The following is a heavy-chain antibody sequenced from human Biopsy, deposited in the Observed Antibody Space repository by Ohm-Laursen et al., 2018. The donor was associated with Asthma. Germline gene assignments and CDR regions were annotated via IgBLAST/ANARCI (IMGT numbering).Heavy chain of an antibody. Sequence: PTQTLTLTCPFSGSSLRTPGVGVGWIRQSPGKALEWLALIYWDDYNLFRPSLKRRLTITKDPSKNQVVLTMTKMDPVDSGTYYCALSQDSGFDDHSPSWFDPWGQGTLVTVSS. CDR1: GSSLRTPGVG. CDR2: IYWDDYN. CDR3: ALSQDSGFDDHSPSWFDP. V-gene: IGHV2-5*02. D-gene: IGHD3-9*01. J-gene: IGHJ5*02.